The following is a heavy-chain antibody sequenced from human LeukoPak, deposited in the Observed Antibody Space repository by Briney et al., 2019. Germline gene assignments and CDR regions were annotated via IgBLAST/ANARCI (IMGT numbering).Heavy chain of an antibody. Sequence: PGGSLRFSCAASGFTFSDHYIDWVRQAPGKGLEWVGRARNRGNGYTTQYAASVKGRFTFSRDDSENTVYLQMNSLKTEDTAVYFCARIMRVDYGTYYFDYWGQGTLVTVS. D-gene: IGHD4/OR15-4a*01. J-gene: IGHJ4*02. V-gene: IGHV3-72*01. CDR1: GFTFSDHY. CDR3: ARIMRVDYGTYYFDY. CDR2: ARNRGNGYTT.